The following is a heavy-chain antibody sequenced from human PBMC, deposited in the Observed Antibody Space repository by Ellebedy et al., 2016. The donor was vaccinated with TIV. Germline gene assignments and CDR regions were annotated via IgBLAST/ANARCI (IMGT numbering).Heavy chain of an antibody. CDR2: FVSNGDST. Sequence: PGGSLRLSCSASGFTFSSYAMHWVRQAPGKGLEYISAFVSNGDSTYYANSVKGRFTISRDNSKNTLYLQMSSLRPDDTAVYYCVKAWGDWGQGTLVTVSS. V-gene: IGHV3-64D*06. CDR3: VKAWGD. J-gene: IGHJ4*02. CDR1: GFTFSSYA. D-gene: IGHD3-16*01.